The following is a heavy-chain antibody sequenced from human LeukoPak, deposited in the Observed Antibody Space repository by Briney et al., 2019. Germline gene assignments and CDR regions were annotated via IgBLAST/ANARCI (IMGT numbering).Heavy chain of an antibody. CDR3: ARATRIVGATGNFQH. CDR2: IYSGDST. D-gene: IGHD1-26*01. CDR1: GFTVSSHY. Sequence: GGSLRLSCAASGFTVSSHYMNWVRQAPGKGLEWVSIIYSGDSTYYADSVKGRFTISRDNSKNTLYLQMNSLRAEDTAVYYCARATRIVGATGNFQHWGQGTLVTVSS. V-gene: IGHV3-53*01. J-gene: IGHJ1*01.